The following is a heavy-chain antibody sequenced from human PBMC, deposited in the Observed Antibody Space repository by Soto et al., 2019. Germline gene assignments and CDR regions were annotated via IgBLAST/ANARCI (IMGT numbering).Heavy chain of an antibody. J-gene: IGHJ4*02. D-gene: IGHD6-13*01. CDR3: AKYDIGLQLGTSFDY. V-gene: IGHV3-23*01. CDR2: ISGSGGST. Sequence: GGSLKLSCAASRFTFGSYAMSWVRQAPGKGLEWVSAISGSGGSTYYADSVKGRFTISRDNSKNTLYLQMNSLRAEDTAVYYCAKYDIGLQLGTSFDYWGQGTLVTVSS. CDR1: RFTFGSYA.